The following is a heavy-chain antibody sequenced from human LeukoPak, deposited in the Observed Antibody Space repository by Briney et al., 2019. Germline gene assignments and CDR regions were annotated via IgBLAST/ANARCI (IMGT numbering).Heavy chain of an antibody. V-gene: IGHV4-4*07. CDR1: GGSVSSYY. CDR3: ARDNLGYDSSGYSLRFDY. D-gene: IGHD3-22*01. CDR2: IYTSGST. J-gene: IGHJ4*02. Sequence: PSETLSLTCSVSGGSVSSYYWSWIRQPAGKGLEWIGHIYTSGSTNYSPSLKSRVTMSIGTSKNQFSLKLSSVTAADTAVYYCARDNLGYDSSGYSLRFDYWGQGTLVTVSS.